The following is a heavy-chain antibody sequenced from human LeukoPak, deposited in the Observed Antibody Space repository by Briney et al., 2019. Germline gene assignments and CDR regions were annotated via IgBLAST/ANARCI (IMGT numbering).Heavy chain of an antibody. V-gene: IGHV1-46*01. J-gene: IGHJ6*03. Sequence: ASVKVSCKASGYTFTSYYMHWVRQAPGQGLEWMGIINPSGGSTSYAQKFQGRVTMTRDMSTSTVYMELSSLRSEDTAVYYCARDRRDGYNYGIYYYYYMDVWGKGTTVTISS. CDR3: ARDRRDGYNYGIYYYYYMDV. CDR1: GYTFTSYY. CDR2: INPSGGST. D-gene: IGHD5-24*01.